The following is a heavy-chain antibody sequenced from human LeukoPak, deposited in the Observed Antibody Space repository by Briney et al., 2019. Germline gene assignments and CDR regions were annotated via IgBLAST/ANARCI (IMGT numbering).Heavy chain of an antibody. CDR1: GGSISSSSYY. V-gene: IGHV4-39*01. Sequence: SETLSLTCTVSGGSISSSSYYWGWIRQPPGKGLEWIGSIYYSGSTYYNPSLKSRVTISVDTSKNQFSLKLSSVTAADTAVYYCARPDAGGVAAFDAFVIWGQGTMVTVSS. CDR3: ARPDAGGVAAFDAFVI. D-gene: IGHD3-16*01. J-gene: IGHJ3*02. CDR2: IYYSGST.